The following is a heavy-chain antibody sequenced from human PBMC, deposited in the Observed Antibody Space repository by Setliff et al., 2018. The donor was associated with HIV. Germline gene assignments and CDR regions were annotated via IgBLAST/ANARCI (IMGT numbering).Heavy chain of an antibody. Sequence: LKISCAASGFTFSSYWMSWVRQAPGKGLEWVANIKEDGSEKYHVDSVKGRFTISRDNAKNSLYLQMNSLRAEDTAVYYCVRDGPPRGAFDVWGQGTLVTVSS. D-gene: IGHD3-10*01. V-gene: IGHV3-7*03. CDR1: GFTFSSYW. J-gene: IGHJ3*01. CDR2: IKEDGSEK. CDR3: VRDGPPRGAFDV.